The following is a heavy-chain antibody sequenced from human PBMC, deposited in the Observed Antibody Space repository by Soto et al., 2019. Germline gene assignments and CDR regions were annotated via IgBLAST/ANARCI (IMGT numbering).Heavy chain of an antibody. V-gene: IGHV4-31*03. J-gene: IGHJ2*01. CDR3: ARWADIVVVVAATGWYFDL. CDR2: IYYSGST. D-gene: IGHD2-15*01. CDR1: GGSISSGGYY. Sequence: QVQLQESGPRLVKPSQTLSLTCTVSGGSISSGGYYWSWIRQHPGKGLEWIGYIYYSGSTYYNPSLKSRVTISVDTSKNQFSLKLSSVTAADTAVYYCARWADIVVVVAATGWYFDLWGRGTLVTVSS.